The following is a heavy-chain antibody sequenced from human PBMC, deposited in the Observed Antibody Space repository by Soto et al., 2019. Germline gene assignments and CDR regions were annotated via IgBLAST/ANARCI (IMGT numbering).Heavy chain of an antibody. CDR1: GYTLTNYG. Sequence: ASVKVSCKASGYTLTNYGMQLVRQAPGQRLEWMGWINAGNGDTKYSQKFQGRVTITRDTSANTAYMEVSSLRLEDTAVYYCALTLVGARLYWFDPWGQGTLVTVSS. J-gene: IGHJ5*02. CDR2: INAGNGDT. V-gene: IGHV1-3*01. D-gene: IGHD1-26*01. CDR3: ALTLVGARLYWFDP.